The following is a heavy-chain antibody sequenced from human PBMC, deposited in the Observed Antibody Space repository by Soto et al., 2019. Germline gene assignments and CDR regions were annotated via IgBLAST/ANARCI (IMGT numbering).Heavy chain of an antibody. D-gene: IGHD6-19*01. V-gene: IGHV3-30-3*01. Sequence: GGSLRLSCAASGFTFSSYAMHWVRQAPGKGLEWVAVISYDGSNKYYADSVKGRFTISRDNSKNTLYLQMNSLRAEDTAVYYCARGSGWYPPFDSWGQGTLVTVSS. CDR1: GFTFSSYA. J-gene: IGHJ4*02. CDR2: ISYDGSNK. CDR3: ARGSGWYPPFDS.